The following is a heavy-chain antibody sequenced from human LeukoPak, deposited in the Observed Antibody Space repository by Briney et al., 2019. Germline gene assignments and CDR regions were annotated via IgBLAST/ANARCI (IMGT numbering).Heavy chain of an antibody. V-gene: IGHV3-23*01. CDR3: AKDIQGSYYYDSSGSPYYGMDV. D-gene: IGHD3-22*01. Sequence: GGSLRLSCAASGFTFSSYAMSWVRQAPGKGLEWVSAISGSGGSTYYADSVKGRFTISRDNSKNSLYLQMNSLRAEDTALYYCAKDIQGSYYYDSSGSPYYGMDVWGQGTTVTVSS. CDR2: ISGSGGST. J-gene: IGHJ6*02. CDR1: GFTFSSYA.